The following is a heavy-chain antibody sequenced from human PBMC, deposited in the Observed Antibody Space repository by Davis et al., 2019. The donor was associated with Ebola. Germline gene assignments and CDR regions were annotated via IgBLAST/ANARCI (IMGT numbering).Heavy chain of an antibody. D-gene: IGHD3-10*01. V-gene: IGHV1-18*01. CDR3: ARVSLYDYGSGTYYTAKGMDV. CDR2: ISAYNGNT. J-gene: IGHJ6*02. CDR1: GYTFKNSA. Sequence: ASVKVSCKASGYTFKNSAISWVRQAPGQGLEWMGWISAYNGNTAYAQILQGRVTMTTDTSTGTAYMELRSLRSDDTAVYFCARVSLYDYGSGTYYTAKGMDVWGQGTTVTVSS.